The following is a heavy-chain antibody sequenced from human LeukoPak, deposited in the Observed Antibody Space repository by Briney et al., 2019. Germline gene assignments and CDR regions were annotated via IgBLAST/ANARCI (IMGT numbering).Heavy chain of an antibody. J-gene: IGHJ4*02. V-gene: IGHV1-69*02. CDR1: GGTFSSYT. D-gene: IGHD2-2*01. CDR2: IIPILGIA. CDR3: ARVESTSCYGCIDY. Sequence: SVKVSCKASGGTFSSYTISWVRQAPGQGLEWMGRIIPILGIANYAQKFQGRVTITADKSTSTAYMELSSLRSEDTAVYYCARVESTSCYGCIDYWGREPWSPSPQ.